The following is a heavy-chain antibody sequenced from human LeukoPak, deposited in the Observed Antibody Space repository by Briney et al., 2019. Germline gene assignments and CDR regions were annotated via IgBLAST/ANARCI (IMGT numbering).Heavy chain of an antibody. CDR2: IYYSGST. Sequence: SETLSLTCTVSGGSISSYYWSWIRQPPGKGLAWIGYIYYSGSTNYNPSLKSRVTISVDTSKNQFSLKLSSVTAADTAVYYCARHCSGGSCYDNWFDPWGQGTLVTVSS. V-gene: IGHV4-59*08. CDR3: ARHCSGGSCYDNWFDP. CDR1: GGSISSYY. J-gene: IGHJ5*02. D-gene: IGHD2-15*01.